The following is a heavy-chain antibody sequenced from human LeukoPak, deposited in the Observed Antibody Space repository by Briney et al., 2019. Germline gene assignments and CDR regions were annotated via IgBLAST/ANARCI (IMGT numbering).Heavy chain of an antibody. Sequence: SETLSLTCAVYGGSFSGYYWSWIRQPPGKGLEWIGEINHSGSTNYNPSLKSRVTISVDTSKNQFSLKLSSVTAADTAVYYCARDIRITMVRGVSDYWGQGTLVTVSS. CDR1: GGSFSGYY. CDR2: INHSGST. V-gene: IGHV4-34*01. CDR3: ARDIRITMVRGVSDY. J-gene: IGHJ4*02. D-gene: IGHD3-10*01.